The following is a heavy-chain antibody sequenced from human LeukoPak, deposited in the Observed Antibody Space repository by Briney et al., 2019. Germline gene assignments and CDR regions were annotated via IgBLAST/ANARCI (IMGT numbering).Heavy chain of an antibody. D-gene: IGHD4-17*01. CDR1: GYSITENW. V-gene: IGHV4-4*02. Sequence: SETLSLTCVVSGYSITENWWSWVRQPPGKGLEWLGEIFHTGSTNYNPSFKSRVIISVDKSNNQFFLQLSSVTAADTAVYYCARNGYYSADYWGQGTLVTVSS. J-gene: IGHJ4*02. CDR2: IFHTGST. CDR3: ARNGYYSADY.